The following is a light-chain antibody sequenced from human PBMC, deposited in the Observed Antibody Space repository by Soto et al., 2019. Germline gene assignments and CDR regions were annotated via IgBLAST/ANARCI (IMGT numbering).Light chain of an antibody. J-gene: IGKJ4*01. CDR3: QQYNNWPPLT. CDR2: GAS. Sequence: EIVMTQSPATLSVSPGERATLSCRASQSVSSNLAWYQQKHGQAPRLLIYGASTRATGIPARFSGSGSGTEFTLTISSLQCEDFAVYYRQQYNNWPPLTFGGGTKVESK. CDR1: QSVSSN. V-gene: IGKV3-15*01.